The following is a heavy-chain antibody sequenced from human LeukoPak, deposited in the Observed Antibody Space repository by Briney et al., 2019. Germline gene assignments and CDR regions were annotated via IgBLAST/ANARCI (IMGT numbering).Heavy chain of an antibody. D-gene: IGHD6-13*01. V-gene: IGHV3-21*05. J-gene: IGHJ4*02. CDR2: ISSSSSYT. CDR3: ARNLFGSSWPAFDY. CDR1: GFIFNTYS. Sequence: GGSLRLSCAASGFIFNTYSMNWVRQAPGKGLEWVSYISSSSSYTNYADSVKGRFTLSRDNAKNSLYLQMNSLRAEDTAVYYCARNLFGSSWPAFDYWGQGTLVTVSS.